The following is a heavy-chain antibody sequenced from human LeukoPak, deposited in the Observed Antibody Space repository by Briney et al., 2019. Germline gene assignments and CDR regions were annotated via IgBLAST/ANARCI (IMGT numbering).Heavy chain of an antibody. CDR1: DWSFNDYY. D-gene: IGHD2-2*01. CDR3: ARGQVPAARGYNWFDP. V-gene: IGHV4-34*01. Sequence: SETLSLTCAVYDWSFNDYYWNWIRQPPGKGLEWIGEINARGDTNYNPSLKSRVTISVDTSKKQFSLRLTSMIAADTALYYCARGQVPAARGYNWFDPWGQGTLVTVSS. CDR2: INARGDT. J-gene: IGHJ5*02.